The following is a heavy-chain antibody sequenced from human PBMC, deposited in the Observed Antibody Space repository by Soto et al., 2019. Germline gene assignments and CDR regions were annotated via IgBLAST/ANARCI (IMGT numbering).Heavy chain of an antibody. CDR2: IYYSGST. J-gene: IGHJ4*02. Sequence: NPSETLSLTCTVSGGSISSSSYYWGWIRQPPGKGLEWIGSIYYSGSTYYNPSLKSRVTISVDTSKNQFSLKLSSVTAADTAVYYCAREAQVVTTTHGGIDYWGQGTLVTVS. D-gene: IGHD3-22*01. CDR1: GGSISSSSYY. CDR3: AREAQVVTTTHGGIDY. V-gene: IGHV4-39*02.